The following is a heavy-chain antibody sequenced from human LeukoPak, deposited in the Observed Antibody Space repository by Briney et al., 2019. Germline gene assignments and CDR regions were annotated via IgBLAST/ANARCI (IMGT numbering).Heavy chain of an antibody. CDR3: ARVLGTAPLGFDY. CDR1: GFTFSSYG. D-gene: IGHD5-18*01. Sequence: GGSLRLSCAASGFTFSSYGMHWVRQAPGKGLEWVAVICYDGSNKYYVDSVKGRFTISRDNSKNTLYLQMNCVRAEDTAVYYCARVLGTAPLGFDYWGQGTLVAVSS. CDR2: ICYDGSNK. V-gene: IGHV3-33*01. J-gene: IGHJ4*02.